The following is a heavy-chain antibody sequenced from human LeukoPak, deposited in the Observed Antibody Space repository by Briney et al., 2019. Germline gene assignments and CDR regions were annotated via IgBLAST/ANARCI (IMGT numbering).Heavy chain of an antibody. CDR2: IYYSGST. Sequence: SETLSLTCTVSGGSISSGDYYWSWIRQPPGKGLEWIGYIYYSGSTYYSPSLKSRVTISVDTSKNQFSLKLSSVTAADTAVYYCARDHGYDSSGYCPLYYWGQGTLVTVSS. CDR3: ARDHGYDSSGYCPLYY. CDR1: GGSISSGDYY. J-gene: IGHJ4*02. D-gene: IGHD3-22*01. V-gene: IGHV4-30-4*01.